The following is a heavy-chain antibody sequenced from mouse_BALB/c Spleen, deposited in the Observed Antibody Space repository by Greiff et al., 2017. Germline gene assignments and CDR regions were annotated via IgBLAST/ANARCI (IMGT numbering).Heavy chain of an antibody. CDR3: ARHAYGNYGFDY. CDR2: ISNGGGST. D-gene: IGHD2-1*01. Sequence: EVKVEESGGGLVQPGGSLKLSCAASGFTFSSYTMSWVRQTPEKRLEWVAYISNGGGSTYYPDTVKGRFTISRDNAKNTLYLQMSSLKSEDTAMYYCARHAYGNYGFDYWGQGTTLTVSS. J-gene: IGHJ2*01. V-gene: IGHV5-12-2*01. CDR1: GFTFSSYT.